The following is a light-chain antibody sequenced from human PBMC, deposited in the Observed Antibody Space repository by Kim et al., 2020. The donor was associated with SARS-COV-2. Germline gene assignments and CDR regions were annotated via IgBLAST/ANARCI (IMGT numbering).Light chain of an antibody. J-gene: IGLJ3*02. CDR3: CSYAGTYTWV. CDR2: DVN. Sequence: GQSFTISCTGSSSDVGAYNYVSWYQQHPGKAPKLVICDVNRRPSGVPDRFSGSKSGNTASLTISGVQAEDEADYYCCSYAGTYTWVFGGGTQLTVL. CDR1: SSDVGAYNY. V-gene: IGLV2-11*03.